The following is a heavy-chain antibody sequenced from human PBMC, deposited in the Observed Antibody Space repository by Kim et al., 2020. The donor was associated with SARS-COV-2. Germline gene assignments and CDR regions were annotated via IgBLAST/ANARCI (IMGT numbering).Heavy chain of an antibody. J-gene: IGHJ6*02. CDR1: RFTFNSYW. Sequence: GGSLRLSCAVSRFTFNSYWMNWVRHAPGKGLVWVSRISSDGSITNYADSVKGRFTMSRDNAENTMYLQMNSLRAEDTAVYYCARGLFRDGLDVWGQGTTGPVSS. V-gene: IGHV3-74*01. CDR2: ISSDGSIT. CDR3: ARGLFRDGLDV. D-gene: IGHD3-22*01.